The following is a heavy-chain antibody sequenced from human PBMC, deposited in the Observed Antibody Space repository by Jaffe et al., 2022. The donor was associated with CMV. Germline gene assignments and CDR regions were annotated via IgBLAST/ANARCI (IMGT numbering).Heavy chain of an antibody. CDR2: INHSGST. J-gene: IGHJ6*02. CDR3: ARGLCSSTSCAKSRIAGTTYYYYYGMDV. V-gene: IGHV4-34*01. D-gene: IGHD2-2*01. Sequence: QVQLQQWGAGLLKPSETLSLTCAVYGGSFSGYYWSWIRQPPGKGLEWIGEINHSGSTNYNPSLKSRVTISVDTSKNQFSLKLSSVTAADTAVYYCARGLCSSTSCAKSRIAGTTYYYYYGMDVWGQGTTVTVSS. CDR1: GGSFSGYY.